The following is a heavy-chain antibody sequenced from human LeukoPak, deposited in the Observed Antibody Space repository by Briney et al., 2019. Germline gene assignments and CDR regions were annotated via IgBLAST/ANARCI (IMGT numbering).Heavy chain of an antibody. CDR3: ARASLLYSSGWYCDY. V-gene: IGHV1-2*02. D-gene: IGHD6-19*01. CDR2: INPNSGGT. CDR1: GYSFTNHD. Sequence: GASVKVSCKASGYSFTNHDMHWVRQAPGQRLEWMGWINPNSGGTNYAQKFQGRVTMTRDTSISTAYMELSRLRSDDTAVYYCARASLLYSSGWYCDYWGQGTLVTVSS. J-gene: IGHJ4*02.